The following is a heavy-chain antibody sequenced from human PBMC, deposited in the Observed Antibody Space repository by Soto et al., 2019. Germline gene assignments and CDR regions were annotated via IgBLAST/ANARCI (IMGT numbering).Heavy chain of an antibody. CDR2: ISYDGSNK. J-gene: IGHJ4*02. V-gene: IGHV3-30-3*01. CDR1: GFTFSSYA. Sequence: QVQLVESGGGVVQPGRSLRLSCAASGFTFSSYAMHWVRQAPGKRLEWVAVISYDGSNKYYADSVKGRFTISRDNSKNTLYLQMNSLRAEDTAVYYCARDRAYSGYDSGAGAFDYWGQGTLVTVSS. CDR3: ARDRAYSGYDSGAGAFDY. D-gene: IGHD5-12*01.